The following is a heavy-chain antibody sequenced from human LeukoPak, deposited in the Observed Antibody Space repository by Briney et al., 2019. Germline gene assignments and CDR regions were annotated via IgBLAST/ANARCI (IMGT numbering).Heavy chain of an antibody. V-gene: IGHV3-21*01. CDR2: ISSSSSYI. CDR3: ARVSWRGSSMGGYLDY. CDR1: GFTFSSYS. D-gene: IGHD3-10*01. Sequence: GGSLRPSCAASGFTFSSYSMNWVRQAPGKGLEWVSSISSSSSYIYYADSVKGRFTISRDNAKNSLYLQMNSLRAEDTAVYYCARVSWRGSSMGGYLDYWGQGTLVTVSS. J-gene: IGHJ4*02.